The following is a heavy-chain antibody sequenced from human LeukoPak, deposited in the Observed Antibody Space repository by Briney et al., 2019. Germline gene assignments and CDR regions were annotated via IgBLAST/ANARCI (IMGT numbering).Heavy chain of an antibody. CDR3: ARSMVRGVISIPTYYYYMDV. CDR1: GGTFSSYA. V-gene: IGHV1-69*13. D-gene: IGHD3-10*01. CDR2: IIPIFGTA. Sequence: GASVTVSFKASGGTFSSYAISWVRQAPGQGLEWMGGIIPIFGTANYAQKFQGGVTITADESTSTAYMELSSLRSEDTAVYYCARSMVRGVISIPTYYYYMDVWGKGTTVTISS. J-gene: IGHJ6*03.